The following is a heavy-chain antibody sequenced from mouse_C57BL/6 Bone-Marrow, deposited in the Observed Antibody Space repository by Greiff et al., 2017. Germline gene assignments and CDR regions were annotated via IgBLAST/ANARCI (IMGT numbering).Heavy chain of an antibody. Sequence: QVQLQQSGPELVKPGASVKISCKASGYAFSSSWMNWVKQRPGKGLEWIGRIYPGDGDTNYNGKFKGKATLTADKSSSTAYMQLSSLTSEDSAVYCCATDYGSSHWYFDVWGTGTTVTVSS. CDR3: ATDYGSSHWYFDV. CDR2: IYPGDGDT. V-gene: IGHV1-82*01. J-gene: IGHJ1*03. D-gene: IGHD1-1*01. CDR1: GYAFSSSW.